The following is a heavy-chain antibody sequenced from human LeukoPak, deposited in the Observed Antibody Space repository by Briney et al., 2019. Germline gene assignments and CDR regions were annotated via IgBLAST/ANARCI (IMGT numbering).Heavy chain of an antibody. CDR1: GFTFSSYS. D-gene: IGHD3-10*01. Sequence: PGGSLRLSCAASGFTFSSYSMNWVPQAPGKGLEWVSYISSSSSTIYYADSVKGRFTISRDNAKNSLYLQMNSLRDEDTAVYYCVKDGSGSYYTYYFDYWGQGTLVTVSS. CDR2: ISSSSSTI. V-gene: IGHV3-48*02. CDR3: VKDGSGSYYTYYFDY. J-gene: IGHJ4*02.